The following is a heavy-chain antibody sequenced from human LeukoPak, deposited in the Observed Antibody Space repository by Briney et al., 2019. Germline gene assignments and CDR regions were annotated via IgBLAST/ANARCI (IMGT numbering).Heavy chain of an antibody. V-gene: IGHV3-30*04. D-gene: IGHD6-19*01. J-gene: IGHJ3*02. CDR1: GFTFSSYA. CDR3: AREPAVAGTLDAFDI. CDR2: ISYDGSNK. Sequence: PGGSLRLSCVASGFTFSSYAMHWVRQAPGKGLEWVAVISYDGSNKYYADSVKGRFTISRDNSKNTLYLQMNSLRAEDTAVYYCAREPAVAGTLDAFDIWGQGTMVTVSP.